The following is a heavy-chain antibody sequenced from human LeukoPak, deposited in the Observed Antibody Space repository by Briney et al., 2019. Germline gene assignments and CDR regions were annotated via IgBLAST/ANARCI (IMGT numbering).Heavy chain of an antibody. CDR2: ISDDGRHK. CDR1: GFTFNNYG. CDR3: AKDRETTASGTFDY. D-gene: IGHD6-13*01. Sequence: PGGSLGLSCAASGFTFNNYGIHYVRQAPGKGLEWVAVISDDGRHKNYADSVKGRFTISRDNSNNTLYLQMNSLRVEDTGVYYCAKDRETTASGTFDYWGQGTLVTVSS. J-gene: IGHJ4*02. V-gene: IGHV3-30*18.